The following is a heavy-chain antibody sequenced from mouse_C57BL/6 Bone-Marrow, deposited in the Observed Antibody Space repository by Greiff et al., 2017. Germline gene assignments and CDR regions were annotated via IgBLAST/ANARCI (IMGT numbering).Heavy chain of an antibody. J-gene: IGHJ4*01. D-gene: IGHD1-3*01. CDR1: GFTFSDYY. Sequence: EVMLVESGGGLVQPGGSLKLSCAASGFTFSDYYMYWVRQTPEKRLEWVAYISNGGGSTYYPDTVKGRFTISSDNAKNTLYLQMSRLKSEDTARYYCARHITAMDYWGQGTSGTVSS. CDR3: ARHITAMDY. V-gene: IGHV5-12*01. CDR2: ISNGGGST.